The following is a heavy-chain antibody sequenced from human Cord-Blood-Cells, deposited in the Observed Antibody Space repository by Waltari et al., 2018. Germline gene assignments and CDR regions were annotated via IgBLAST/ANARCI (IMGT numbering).Heavy chain of an antibody. CDR1: GGSFSGDY. CDR2: INHRGST. Sequence: QVQLQQWGAGLLKPSETLSLTCAVDGGSFSGDYWSWIRQPPGKGLEWIGEINHRGSTNSNPSLKSRVTISVDTSKNQFSLKLSSVTAADTAVYYCARGIRKEYSSSWYYFDYWGQGTLVTVSS. V-gene: IGHV4-34*01. D-gene: IGHD6-13*01. J-gene: IGHJ4*02. CDR3: ARGIRKEYSSSWYYFDY.